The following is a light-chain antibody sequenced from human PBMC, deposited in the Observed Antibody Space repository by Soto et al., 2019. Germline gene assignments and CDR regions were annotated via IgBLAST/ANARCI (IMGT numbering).Light chain of an antibody. J-gene: IGLJ1*01. Sequence: QSVLTQPPSVSWAPGQRVTLSCTWSSSKNGAGYDVHWYQQLPGTAPKLLIFGNTNRPSGVPDRFSGSKSGTSASLAITGLQAEDEADYYCQSYDSSLDGFYVFGTGTKVTVL. V-gene: IGLV1-40*01. CDR2: GNT. CDR3: QSYDSSLDGFYV. CDR1: SSKNGAGYD.